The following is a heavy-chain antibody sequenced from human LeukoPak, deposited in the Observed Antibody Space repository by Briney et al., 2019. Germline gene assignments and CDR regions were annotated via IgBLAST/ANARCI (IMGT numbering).Heavy chain of an antibody. CDR1: GGSFSGYY. CDR2: INHSGST. Sequence: SETLSLTCAVYGGSFSGYYWSWIRQPPGKGLEWIGEINHSGSTNYNPSLKSRVTISVDTSKNQFSLKLSSVTAADTAVYYCARGRAKTHYYDSSGFYYFDYWGQGTLVTVSS. CDR3: ARGRAKTHYYDSSGFYYFDY. J-gene: IGHJ4*02. V-gene: IGHV4-34*01. D-gene: IGHD3-22*01.